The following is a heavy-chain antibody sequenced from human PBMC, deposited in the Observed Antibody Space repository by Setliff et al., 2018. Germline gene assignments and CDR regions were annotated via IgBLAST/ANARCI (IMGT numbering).Heavy chain of an antibody. D-gene: IGHD1-1*01. CDR3: AKGSTGLLYYYYMDV. V-gene: IGHV3-21*04. Sequence: PGGSLRLSCAASGFNFRTYTMNWVRQAPGKGLEWVSYMSSSSSYIYYADSVKGRFAISRDNAKNSLYLQMNSLRAEDTAVYYCAKGSTGLLYYYYMDVWGKGTTVTVSS. CDR2: MSSSSSYI. J-gene: IGHJ6*03. CDR1: GFNFRTYT.